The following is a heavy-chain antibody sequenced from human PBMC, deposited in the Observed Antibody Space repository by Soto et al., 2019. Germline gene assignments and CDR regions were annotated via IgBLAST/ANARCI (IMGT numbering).Heavy chain of an antibody. CDR2: ISYDGSYK. CDR3: AKAHRNWSGSYTGYYYNMDV. D-gene: IGHD3-3*01. J-gene: IGHJ6*02. CDR1: GFTFSAYG. Sequence: QVQLVESGGGVVQPGRSLRLSCAASGFTFSAYGMHWVRQAPSKGLEWVAVISYDGSYKYHADSVKGRFTISRDNSKNTLYLQMNSLRAEDTAVYYCAKAHRNWSGSYTGYYYNMDVWGQGTTVTVSS. V-gene: IGHV3-30*18.